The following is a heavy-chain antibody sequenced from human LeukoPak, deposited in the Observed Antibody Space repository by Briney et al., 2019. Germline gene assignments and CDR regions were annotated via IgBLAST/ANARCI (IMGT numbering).Heavy chain of an antibody. D-gene: IGHD1-26*01. CDR1: GFTFSDHY. CDR3: ARWDSGSCSH. CDR2: SRNKANNYII. J-gene: IGHJ4*02. V-gene: IGHV3-72*01. Sequence: PGGSLRLSCAASGFTFSDHYMDWVRQATGKGGEWVGRSRNKANNYIIEYAASVKGRFTISRDDSNNSLYLQMNSLKTEVTAVYYCARWDSGSCSHWGQGTLVTVS.